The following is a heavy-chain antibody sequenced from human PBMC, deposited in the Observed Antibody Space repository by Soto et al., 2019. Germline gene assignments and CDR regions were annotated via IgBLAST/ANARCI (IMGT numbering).Heavy chain of an antibody. CDR3: ARKGPRAARPNH. Sequence: QVHLVESGGGLVRPGGSLRLSCAASGFIFRDYDMSWIRQAPGKGLEWVSCISSSGTATYYADSVKGLFTISRDNAKNSLFVEMNSLRVEDTAVSYCARKGPRAARPNHWGQGTLVTVSS. J-gene: IGHJ5*02. CDR1: GFIFRDYD. D-gene: IGHD6-6*01. V-gene: IGHV3-11*01. CDR2: ISSSGTAT.